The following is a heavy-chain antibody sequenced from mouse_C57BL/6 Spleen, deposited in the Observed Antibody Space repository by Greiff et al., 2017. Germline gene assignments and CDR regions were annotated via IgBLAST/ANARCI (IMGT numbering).Heavy chain of an antibody. CDR3: ARRGGNWVFDY. Sequence: QVQLQQPGAELVMPGASVKLSCKASGYTFTSYWMHWVKQRPGQGLEWIGEIDPSDSYTNYNQKFKGKSTLTVDKSSSTAYMQLSSLTSEDSAVYYCARRGGNWVFDYWGQGTTLTVSS. D-gene: IGHD4-1*01. CDR1: GYTFTSYW. J-gene: IGHJ2*01. CDR2: IDPSDSYT. V-gene: IGHV1-69*01.